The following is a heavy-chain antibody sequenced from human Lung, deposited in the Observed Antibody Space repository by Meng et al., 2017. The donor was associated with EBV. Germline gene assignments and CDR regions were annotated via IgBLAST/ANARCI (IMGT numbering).Heavy chain of an antibody. CDR3: ATYSSSSWWFDP. CDR1: GYTFTDYY. Sequence: QVQLVQAGAEGKRPGALVKVSCKASGYTFTDYYIHWVRQAPGQGLEWMGWINPKSGDTSYPHNFQGRVTMTRDTSINTAYMELNRVRSDDTAFYYCATYSSSSWWFDPWGQGTLVTVSS. V-gene: IGHV1-2*02. J-gene: IGHJ5*02. D-gene: IGHD6-6*01. CDR2: INPKSGDT.